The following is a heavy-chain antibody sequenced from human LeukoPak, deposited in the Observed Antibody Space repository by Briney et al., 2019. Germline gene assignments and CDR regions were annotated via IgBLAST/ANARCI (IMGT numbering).Heavy chain of an antibody. CDR1: GFTFSSYA. V-gene: IGHV3-23*01. CDR2: ISGSGGST. Sequence: GGSLRLSCAAFGFTFSSYAMSWVRQAPGKGLEWVSAISGSGGSTYYADSVKGRFTISRDNSKNTLYLQMNSLRAEDTAVYYCAKVRDDILTGPIDYWGQGTLVTVSS. J-gene: IGHJ4*02. CDR3: AKVRDDILTGPIDY. D-gene: IGHD3-9*01.